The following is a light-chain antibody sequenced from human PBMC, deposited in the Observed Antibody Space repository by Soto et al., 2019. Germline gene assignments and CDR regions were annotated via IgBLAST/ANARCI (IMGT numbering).Light chain of an antibody. CDR1: SSDVGSYNL. J-gene: IGLJ3*02. CDR3: CSYAGSSTLV. V-gene: IGLV2-23*03. CDR2: EGS. Sequence: QSALTQPASVSGSPGQSITISCTGTSSDVGSYNLVSWYQQHPGKAPKLMIYEGSKRPSGVSNRFSGSKSGNTASLTISGLQAEDEADYYCCSYAGSSTLVFGGWTKLTFL.